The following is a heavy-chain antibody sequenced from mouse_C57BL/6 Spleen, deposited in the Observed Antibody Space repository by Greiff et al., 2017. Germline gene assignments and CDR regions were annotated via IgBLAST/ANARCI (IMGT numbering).Heavy chain of an antibody. V-gene: IGHV1-15*01. CDR3: TRVLYYYGSSCFAY. J-gene: IGHJ3*01. D-gene: IGHD1-1*01. CDR1: GYTFTDYE. CDR2: IDPETGGT. Sequence: QVQLKESGAELVRPGASVTLSCKASGYTFTDYEMHWVKQTPVHGLEWIGAIDPETGGTAYNQKFKGKAILTADKSSSTAYMELRSLTSEDSAVYYCTRVLYYYGSSCFAYWGQGTLVTVSA.